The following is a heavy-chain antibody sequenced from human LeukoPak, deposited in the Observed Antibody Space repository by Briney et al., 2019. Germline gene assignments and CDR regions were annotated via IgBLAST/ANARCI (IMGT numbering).Heavy chain of an antibody. V-gene: IGHV1-69*02. D-gene: IGHD3-10*01. CDR1: GGTFSSYT. CDR3: ARVSLRITMVRGVTTPFQHSYFDY. J-gene: IGHJ4*02. Sequence: SVKVSCKASGGTFSSYTISWVRQAPGQGLEWMGRIIPILGIANYAQKFQGRVTITADKSTSTAYMELSSLRSEDTAVYYCARVSLRITMVRGVTTPFQHSYFDYWGQGTLVTVSS. CDR2: IIPILGIA.